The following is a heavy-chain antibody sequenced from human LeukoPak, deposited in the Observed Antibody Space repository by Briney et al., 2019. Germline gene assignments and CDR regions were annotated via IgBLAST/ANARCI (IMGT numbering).Heavy chain of an antibody. Sequence: SETLSLTCRVSGGSISDSNYYWGWIRQAPVKGLEWIGSVHYNGATYYNPSLKSRVTISADTSQNQFSLKLSSVTAADTAVYYCASRKLGNDYWGQGTLVTVSS. J-gene: IGHJ4*02. D-gene: IGHD7-27*01. CDR2: VHYNGAT. V-gene: IGHV4-39*07. CDR3: ASRKLGNDY. CDR1: GGSISDSNYY.